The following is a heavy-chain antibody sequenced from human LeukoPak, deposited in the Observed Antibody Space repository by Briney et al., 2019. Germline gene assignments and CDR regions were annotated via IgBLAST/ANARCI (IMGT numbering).Heavy chain of an antibody. CDR1: GFTFSDYY. V-gene: IGHV3-11*01. D-gene: IGHD5-18*01. CDR3: ARDGRYSYGYNYYYGMDV. J-gene: IGHJ6*02. Sequence: GGSLRLSCAASGFTFSDYYMSWIRQAPGKGLEWVSYISSSGSTIYYADSVKGRFTISRDNAKNSLYLQMNSLRAEDTAVYYCARDGRYSYGYNYYYGMDVWGQGTTVNVSS. CDR2: ISSSGSTI.